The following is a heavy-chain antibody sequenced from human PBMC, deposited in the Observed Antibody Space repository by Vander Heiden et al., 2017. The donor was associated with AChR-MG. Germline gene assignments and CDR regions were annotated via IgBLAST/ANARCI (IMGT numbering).Heavy chain of an antibody. Sequence: EVQLVESGGGLVQHGRSLKLFCAASGFTFDDYAMHWVRQAPGKGLEWVSGISWNSGSIGYADSVKGRFTISRDNAKNSLYLQMNSLRAEDTALYYCAKDITDYYYYGMDVWGQGTTVTVSS. CDR2: ISWNSGSI. J-gene: IGHJ6*02. V-gene: IGHV3-9*01. CDR3: AKDITDYYYYGMDV. CDR1: GFTFDDYA.